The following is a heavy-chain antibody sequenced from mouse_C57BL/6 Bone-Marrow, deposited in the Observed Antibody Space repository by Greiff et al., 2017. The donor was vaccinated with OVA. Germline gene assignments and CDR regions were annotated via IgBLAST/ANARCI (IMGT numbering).Heavy chain of an antibody. D-gene: IGHD1-1*01. CDR2: IDPSDSYT. Sequence: QVQLQQPGAELVMPGASVKLSCKASGYTFTSYWMHWVKQRPGQGLEWIGEIDPSDSYTNSNQKFTGKSTLTVDKSSSTAYMQLSSLTSEDSAVYDCARLDYYYGSTSYYFDDWGQGTTLTVSS. CDR1: GYTFTSYW. CDR3: ARLDYYYGSTSYYFDD. J-gene: IGHJ2*01. V-gene: IGHV1-69*01.